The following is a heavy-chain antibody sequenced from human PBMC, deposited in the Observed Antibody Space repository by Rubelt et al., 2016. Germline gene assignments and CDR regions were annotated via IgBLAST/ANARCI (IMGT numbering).Heavy chain of an antibody. V-gene: IGHV4-39*01. D-gene: IGHD3-22*01. CDR2: IYYSGGT. Sequence: QLQLQESGPGLVKPSETLSLTCTVSGGSISSSSYYWGWIRQPPGKGLEWIGSIYYSGGTYYNPSLKSRVTISVDTSKNQFSLKLSSVTAADTAVYYCASGYDSSGYYYPDRKENWFDPWGQGTLVTVSS. J-gene: IGHJ5*02. CDR1: GGSISSSSYY. CDR3: ASGYDSSGYYYPDRKENWFDP.